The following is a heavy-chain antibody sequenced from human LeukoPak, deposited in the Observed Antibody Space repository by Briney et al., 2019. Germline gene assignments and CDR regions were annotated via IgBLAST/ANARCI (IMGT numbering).Heavy chain of an antibody. CDR1: GGSFSSYY. D-gene: IGHD3-10*01. CDR2: MYYSGST. CDR3: ARDDYYDSGVQH. Sequence: SETLSLTCTVSGGSFSSYYWSWIRQPPGKGLEWIGYMYYSGSTSYNPSLKSRVTISVDTSKNQFSLNLTSVTAADTAVYYCARDDYYDSGVQHWGQGTLVTVSS. V-gene: IGHV4-59*01. J-gene: IGHJ1*01.